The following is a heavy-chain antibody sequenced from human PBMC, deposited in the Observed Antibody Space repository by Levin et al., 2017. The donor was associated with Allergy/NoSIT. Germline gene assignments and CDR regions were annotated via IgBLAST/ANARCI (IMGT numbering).Heavy chain of an antibody. J-gene: IGHJ4*02. CDR3: AKDRGSGYGDNFDY. CDR2: ISYDGSNK. D-gene: IGHD4-17*01. Sequence: GGSLRLSCAASGFTFSSYGMHWVRQAPGKGLEWVAVISYDGSNKYYADSVKGRFTISRDNSKNTLYLQMNSLRAEDTAVYYCAKDRGSGYGDNFDYWGQGTLVTVSS. CDR1: GFTFSSYG. V-gene: IGHV3-30*18.